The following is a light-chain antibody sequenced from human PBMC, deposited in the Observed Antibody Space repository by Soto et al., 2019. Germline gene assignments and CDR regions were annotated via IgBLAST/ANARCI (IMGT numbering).Light chain of an antibody. V-gene: IGLV4-69*01. CDR1: SGHSSYA. Sequence: QSVLTQSPSASASLGASVKLTCTLSSGHSSYAIAWHQQQPEKGPRYLMKLDSDGSHTKGDAIPDRFSGSSSGAERYLTISRLQSEDEAYYYCQTWGTGIHVVFGGGTKLTVL. CDR2: LDSDGSH. J-gene: IGLJ2*01. CDR3: QTWGTGIHVV.